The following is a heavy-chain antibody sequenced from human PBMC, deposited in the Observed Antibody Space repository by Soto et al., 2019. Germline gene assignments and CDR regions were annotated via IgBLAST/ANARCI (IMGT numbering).Heavy chain of an antibody. Sequence: GGSLRLSCTASGFTFGDYAMSWFRQAPGKGLEWVGFIRSKAYGGTTEYAASVKGRFTISRDDSKSIAYLQMNSLKTEDTAVYYCTRERDIVVVPAASTNWFDPWGQGTLVTVSS. CDR2: IRSKAYGGTT. D-gene: IGHD2-2*01. CDR3: TRERDIVVVPAASTNWFDP. CDR1: GFTFGDYA. J-gene: IGHJ5*02. V-gene: IGHV3-49*03.